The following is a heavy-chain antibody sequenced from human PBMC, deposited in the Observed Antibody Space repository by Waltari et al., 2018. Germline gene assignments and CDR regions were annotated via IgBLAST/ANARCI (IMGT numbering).Heavy chain of an antibody. V-gene: IGHV4-39*07. Sequence: QLQLQESGPGLVKPSETLSLTCTVSGGSISSSIYHWGWVRQPPGKGLGWIGTIYYSGSTYYTPSLKSRVTMSVDTSKNQLSLKVTSMAAADTAVYYCSRQTAVASYWGQGTLVTVSS. CDR3: SRQTAVASY. CDR1: GGSISSSIYH. CDR2: IYYSGST. D-gene: IGHD4-4*01. J-gene: IGHJ4*02.